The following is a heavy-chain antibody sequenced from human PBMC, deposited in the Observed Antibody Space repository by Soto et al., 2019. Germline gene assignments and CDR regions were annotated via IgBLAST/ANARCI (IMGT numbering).Heavy chain of an antibody. CDR2: INHSGST. V-gene: IGHV4-34*01. CDR3: ARGASRSAFDI. J-gene: IGHJ3*02. Sequence: QVQLQQWGAGLLKPSETLSLTCAVSGGSFSGYYWSWIRQPPGKGLEWLGEINHSGSTNYNPSLKSRVTIAVDTSKNQFSLKLSSVTAADTAVYDGARGASRSAFDIWGQGTMVTVSS. CDR1: GGSFSGYY.